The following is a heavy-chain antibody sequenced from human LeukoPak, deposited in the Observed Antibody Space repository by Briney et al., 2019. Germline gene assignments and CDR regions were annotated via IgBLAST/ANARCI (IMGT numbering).Heavy chain of an antibody. Sequence: GASVKVSCKASGYTFTSYYMHWVRQAPGQGLEWMGIINPSGGSTSYAQKFQGRVTMTRDTSTSTVYMELSSLRSENTAVYYCARVRRYCDSSGYSGFDPWGQGTLVTVSS. CDR3: ARVRRYCDSSGYSGFDP. V-gene: IGHV1-46*01. CDR2: INPSGGST. D-gene: IGHD3-22*01. J-gene: IGHJ5*02. CDR1: GYTFTSYY.